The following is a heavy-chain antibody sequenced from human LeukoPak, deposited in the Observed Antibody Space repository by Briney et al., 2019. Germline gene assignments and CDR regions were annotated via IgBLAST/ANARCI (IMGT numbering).Heavy chain of an antibody. D-gene: IGHD2-15*01. CDR1: EYTFTSYD. Sequence: ASVRVSCKASEYTFTSYDINWVRQAPGQGLEWMGWMNPNSGNTGYVQKFQGRVTMTRNTSITTAYMELSSLRFEDTAVYYCARGFDCSGGSCDSVLDYWGQGTLVTVSS. V-gene: IGHV1-8*01. CDR2: MNPNSGNT. CDR3: ARGFDCSGGSCDSVLDY. J-gene: IGHJ4*02.